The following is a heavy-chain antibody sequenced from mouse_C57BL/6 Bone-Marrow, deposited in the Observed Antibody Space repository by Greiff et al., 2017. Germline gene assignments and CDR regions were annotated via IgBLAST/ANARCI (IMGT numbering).Heavy chain of an antibody. D-gene: IGHD2-4*01. J-gene: IGHJ4*01. V-gene: IGHV1-64*01. CDR1: GYTFTNYW. CDR3: ERAYDYGDYGVAY. CDR2: MHPNGGSP. Sequence: VQLQQPGAELVKPGASVKLSCKASGYTFTNYWMHWVKQRPGQGLEWIGLMHPNGGSPDYNEKFKSKATLSVDKASSTAYMQLSSLTAEDSAVTYYERAYDYGDYGVAYWGRGTAVTVTA.